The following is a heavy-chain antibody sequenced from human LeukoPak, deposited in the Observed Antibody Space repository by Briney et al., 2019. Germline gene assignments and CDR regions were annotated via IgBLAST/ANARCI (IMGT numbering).Heavy chain of an antibody. CDR3: ARGGGSFHDY. CDR2: VSYDGSNK. D-gene: IGHD2/OR15-2a*01. V-gene: IGHV3-30*19. Sequence: TGGSLRLSCAASGLTLSTYDMHWVRQAPGKGLEWVAVVSYDGSNKYYADSVKGRFTISRDNSRNTLYLQMNSLRPDDTAVYYCARGGGSFHDYWGQGTLVTASS. J-gene: IGHJ4*02. CDR1: GLTLSTYD.